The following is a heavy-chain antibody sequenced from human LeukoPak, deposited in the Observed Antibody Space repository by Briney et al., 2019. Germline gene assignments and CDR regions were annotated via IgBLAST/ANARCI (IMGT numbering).Heavy chain of an antibody. Sequence: SETLSLTCTVSGGSISSGDYYWSRIRQPPGKGLEWIGEINHSGSTNYNPSLKSRVTISVDTSKNQFSLKLSSVTAADTAVYYCARGGRGTYSYGYRNWFDPWGQGTLVTVSS. V-gene: IGHV4-39*07. D-gene: IGHD5-18*01. CDR3: ARGGRGTYSYGYRNWFDP. J-gene: IGHJ5*02. CDR2: INHSGST. CDR1: GGSISSGDYY.